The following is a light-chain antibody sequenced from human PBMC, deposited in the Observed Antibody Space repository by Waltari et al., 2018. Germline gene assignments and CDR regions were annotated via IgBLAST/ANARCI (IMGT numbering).Light chain of an antibody. Sequence: EVVMTQSPATLSVSPGESATLYCRASRSVGTNVVWYQQRPGRPPRPLIYAASIRATDTPARFRGSGSGTEFSLTISSLQSEDFAVYYCQQFNDWPRTFGQGTRVEI. V-gene: IGKV3-15*01. CDR3: QQFNDWPRT. J-gene: IGKJ1*01. CDR2: AAS. CDR1: RSVGTN.